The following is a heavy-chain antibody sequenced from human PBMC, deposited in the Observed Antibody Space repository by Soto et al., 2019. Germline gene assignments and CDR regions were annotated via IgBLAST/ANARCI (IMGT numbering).Heavy chain of an antibody. Sequence: PGGSLRLSCAASGFTFNNYAMSWVRQAPGKGLEWASPISGSGGSTYYADSVKGRFTISRDNSKNTLYLQMNSLRAEDTAVYYCAKSSTPCSGGSCYSWYFDLWGRGTLVTVSS. D-gene: IGHD2-15*01. CDR2: ISGSGGST. CDR1: GFTFNNYA. J-gene: IGHJ2*01. CDR3: AKSSTPCSGGSCYSWYFDL. V-gene: IGHV3-23*01.